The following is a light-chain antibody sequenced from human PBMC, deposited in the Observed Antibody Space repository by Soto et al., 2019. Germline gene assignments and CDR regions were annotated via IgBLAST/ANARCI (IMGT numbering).Light chain of an antibody. J-gene: IGKJ4*01. V-gene: IGKV3-11*01. CDR2: DAS. Sequence: EILLTQSPATLSLSPGERATLSCRASQSVSSYFAWYQQKPGQAPRLLIYDASNRATGIPPRFSGSGSGTDFPLTISSLEPEDFAVYYCQLRSNWPPSLTFGGGTKVEIK. CDR1: QSVSSY. CDR3: QLRSNWPPSLT.